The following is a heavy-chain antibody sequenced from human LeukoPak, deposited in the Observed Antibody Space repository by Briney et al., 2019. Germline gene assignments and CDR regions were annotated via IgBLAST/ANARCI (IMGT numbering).Heavy chain of an antibody. V-gene: IGHV3-7*01. Sequence: GGSLRLPCAASGFTFSNYWMSWVRQAPGKGLEWVANIKQDGSEKYYVDSVKGRFTISRDNAKNSLYLQMNSLRAEDTAAYYCARDRWGYSYGGDWGQRTLVTVSS. CDR2: IKQDGSEK. J-gene: IGHJ4*02. CDR3: ARDRWGYSYGGD. D-gene: IGHD5-18*01. CDR1: GFTFSNYW.